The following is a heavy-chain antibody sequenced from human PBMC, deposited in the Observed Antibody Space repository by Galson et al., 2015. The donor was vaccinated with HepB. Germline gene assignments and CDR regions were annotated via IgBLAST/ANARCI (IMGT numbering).Heavy chain of an antibody. D-gene: IGHD3-22*01. CDR3: ARDPYYDSSGYSKPERGWFDP. V-gene: IGHV3-21*01. CDR2: ISSSSSYI. J-gene: IGHJ5*02. Sequence: SLRLSCAASGFTFSSYSMNWVRQAPGKGLEWVSSISSSSSYIYYADSVKGRFTISRDNAKNSLYLQMNSLRAEDTAVYYCARDPYYDSSGYSKPERGWFDPWGQGTLVTVSS. CDR1: GFTFSSYS.